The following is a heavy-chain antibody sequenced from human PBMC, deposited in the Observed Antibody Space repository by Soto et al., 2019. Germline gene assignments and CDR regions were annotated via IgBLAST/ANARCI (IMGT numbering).Heavy chain of an antibody. CDR3: AAKLGTTHYFDC. CDR2: IYHTGNT. Sequence: SETLSLTCSVSGDPVSDGSYYWTWVRQHPVKGLEWIGYIYHTGNTYYNPSLQSRLIMSIDTSKNQFSLHLYSLTAADTAVYFCAAKLGTTHYFDCWGQGSLVTVSS. CDR1: GDPVSDGSYY. D-gene: IGHD7-27*01. J-gene: IGHJ4*02. V-gene: IGHV4-31*03.